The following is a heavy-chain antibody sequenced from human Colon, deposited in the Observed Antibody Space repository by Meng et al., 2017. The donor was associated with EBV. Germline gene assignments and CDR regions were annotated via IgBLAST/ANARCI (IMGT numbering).Heavy chain of an antibody. CDR2: IDDSGST. J-gene: IGHJ4*02. D-gene: IGHD1-26*01. Sequence: QGQLQESGPVLVKPSGTLSLTCGLSGVPISSNIRWTWVRQPPGKGLEWIGDIDDSGSTNYNPSLNSRISISLDKSKNHFSLKVNSVTAADTAVYYCARGKQDAWELLAYWGQGALVTVSS. CDR1: GVPISSNIR. CDR3: ARGKQDAWELLAY. V-gene: IGHV4-4*02.